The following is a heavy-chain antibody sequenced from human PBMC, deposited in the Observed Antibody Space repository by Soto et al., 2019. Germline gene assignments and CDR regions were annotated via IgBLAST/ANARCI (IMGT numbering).Heavy chain of an antibody. CDR3: ARQIYDSDTGPNFQYYFDS. V-gene: IGHV5-10-1*01. Sequence: GEALKISCKGSGYRVTIYCMSWVRQMPGKGLEWVGRIDPGDSYTNYSPSFQGHVTISATKSITTVFLQWSSLRASDTAMYYCARQIYDSDTGPNFQYYFDSWGQGSPVTVSS. J-gene: IGHJ4*02. CDR2: IDPGDSYT. CDR1: GYRVTIYC. D-gene: IGHD3-22*01.